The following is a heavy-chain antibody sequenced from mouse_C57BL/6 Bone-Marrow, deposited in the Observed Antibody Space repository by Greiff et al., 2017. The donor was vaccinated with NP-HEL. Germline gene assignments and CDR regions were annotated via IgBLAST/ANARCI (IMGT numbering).Heavy chain of an antibody. CDR1: GYTFTDYE. CDR3: TSVGWLLDY. V-gene: IGHV1-15*01. D-gene: IGHD2-3*01. CDR2: IDPETGGT. J-gene: IGHJ2*01. Sequence: LQESGAELVRPGASVTLSCKASGYTFTDYEMHWVKQTPVHGLEWIGAIDPETGGTAYNQKFKGKAILTADKSSSTAYMELRSLTSEDSAVYYCTSVGWLLDYWGQGTTLTVSS.